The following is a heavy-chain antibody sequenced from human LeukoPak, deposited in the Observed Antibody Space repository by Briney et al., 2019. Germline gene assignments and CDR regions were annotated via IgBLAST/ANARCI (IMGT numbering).Heavy chain of an antibody. CDR1: GFTFCSYG. CDR3: AKHAGYYSNSQGEYFQH. J-gene: IGHJ1*01. D-gene: IGHD2/OR15-2a*01. Sequence: PGGSLRLSCAASGFTFCSYGMHWVRQAPGKGLEWVACIRYDGSNDYYTDSVKGRFTISRDNSKNTLYLQMNSLSAEDTAIYYCAKHAGYYSNSQGEYFQHWGQGTLVTVSS. V-gene: IGHV3-30*02. CDR2: IRYDGSND.